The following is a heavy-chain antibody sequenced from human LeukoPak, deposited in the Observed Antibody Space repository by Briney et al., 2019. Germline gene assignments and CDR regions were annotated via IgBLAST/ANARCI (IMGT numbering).Heavy chain of an antibody. CDR2: IYYSGST. V-gene: IGHV4-59*01. Sequence: SETLSLTCTVSGGSISSYYWSWIRQPPGKGLEWIGYIYYSGSTNYNPSLKSRVTISVDTSKNQFSLKLSSVTAADTAVHYCARKGSSSWYANWFDPWGQGTLVTVSS. D-gene: IGHD6-13*01. CDR1: GGSISSYY. J-gene: IGHJ5*02. CDR3: ARKGSSSWYANWFDP.